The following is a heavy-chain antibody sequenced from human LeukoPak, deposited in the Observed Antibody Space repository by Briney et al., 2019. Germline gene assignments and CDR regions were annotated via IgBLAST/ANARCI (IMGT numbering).Heavy chain of an antibody. J-gene: IGHJ4*02. D-gene: IGHD6-19*01. CDR1: GGSISSSSYY. CDR2: IYYSGST. V-gene: IGHV4-39*01. CDR3: ARPLSAVAGMTFGY. Sequence: PSETLSLTCTVPGGSISSSSYYWGWIRQPPGKGLEWIGSIYYSGSTYYNPSLKSRVTISVDTSKNQFSLKLSSVTAADTAVYYCARPLSAVAGMTFGYWGQGTLVTVSS.